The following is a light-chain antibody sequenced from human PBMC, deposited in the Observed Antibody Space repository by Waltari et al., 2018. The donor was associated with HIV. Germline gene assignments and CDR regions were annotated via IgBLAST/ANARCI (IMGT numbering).Light chain of an antibody. V-gene: IGLV2-8*01. J-gene: IGLJ3*02. CDR3: SSYGDSLRVL. CDR1: RSVNEAYDS. Sequence: QSAPTQPPSASGSLGQSLTIPFTGSRSVNEAYDSVPWFQQHPRSAPKLLLYEVTRRPSTVSDRFSGSRSGSTAFLTVAGLQPDDEATYFCSSYGDSLRVLFGGGTNVTVL. CDR2: EVT.